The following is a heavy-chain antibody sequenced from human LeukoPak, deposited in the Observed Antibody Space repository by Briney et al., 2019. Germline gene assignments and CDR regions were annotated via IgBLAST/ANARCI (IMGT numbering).Heavy chain of an antibody. Sequence: GGSLRHSCGTSGLTLSSYLGTWVRQAPGKGVGWVATIKENGTLSSYVHSVKGRFSISRENAENSLCLQLNRLRAEDTAVYYCATEGTDGRVSVGWFDAWGQGTLVTVSS. CDR3: ATEGTDGRVSVGWFDA. D-gene: IGHD3-10*02. CDR2: IKENGTLS. CDR1: GLTLSSYL. J-gene: IGHJ5*02. V-gene: IGHV3-7*01.